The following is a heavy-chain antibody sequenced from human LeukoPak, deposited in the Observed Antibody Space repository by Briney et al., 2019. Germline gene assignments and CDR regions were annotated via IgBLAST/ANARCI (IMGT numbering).Heavy chain of an antibody. CDR2: ISAYNGNT. CDR3: AREAYYDFWNGYYWRGKPNYGMDV. J-gene: IGHJ6*02. Sequence: ASVRVSCKASGYTFTSYGISWVRQAPGQGLEWMGWISAYNGNTNYAQKLQGRVTMTTDTSTSTAYMELRSLRSDDTAVYYCAREAYYDFWNGYYWRGKPNYGMDVWGQGTTVTVSS. CDR1: GYTFTSYG. D-gene: IGHD3-3*01. V-gene: IGHV1-18*01.